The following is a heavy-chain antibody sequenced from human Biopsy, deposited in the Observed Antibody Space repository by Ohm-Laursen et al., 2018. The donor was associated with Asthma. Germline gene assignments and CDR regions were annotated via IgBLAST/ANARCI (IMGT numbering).Heavy chain of an antibody. Sequence: SVKVSCKASGGTFSSNSINWVRQAPGQGLEWMGRIIPIFGPTNYAQKFQSRVTISADDSTSTAYMELSSLSSEDTALYYCARGPEYVRSSGALDYWGQGTLVTVSS. CDR2: IIPIFGPT. J-gene: IGHJ4*02. CDR1: GGTFSSNS. D-gene: IGHD2-2*01. CDR3: ARGPEYVRSSGALDY. V-gene: IGHV1-69*13.